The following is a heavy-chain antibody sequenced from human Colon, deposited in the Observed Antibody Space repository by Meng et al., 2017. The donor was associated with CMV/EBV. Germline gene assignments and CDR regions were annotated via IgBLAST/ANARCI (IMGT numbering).Heavy chain of an antibody. CDR2: IKPSTGDT. CDR1: GYTFTGYW. CDR3: TREGFDY. J-gene: IGHJ4*02. V-gene: IGHV1-2*06. Sequence: QVQLVQSGVEGKKPGTSVNLSCKASGYTFTGYWMHWVRQAPGQGLEWMGRIKPSTGDTKYAQNFQGRVTVTRDPSISTVYMEVNSLTSDDTAVYYCTREGFDYWGQGALVTVSS.